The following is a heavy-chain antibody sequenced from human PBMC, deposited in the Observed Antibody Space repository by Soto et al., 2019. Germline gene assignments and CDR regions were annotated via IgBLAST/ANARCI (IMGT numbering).Heavy chain of an antibody. CDR2: IYYSGST. Sequence: SETLSLTCTVSGGSVSSGSYYWSWIRQPPGKGLEWIGYIYYSGSTNYNPSLKSRVTISVDTSKNQFSLKLSSVTAADTAVYYCAREGEYSSSWYKENWFDPWGQGTLVTV. J-gene: IGHJ5*02. CDR1: GGSVSSGSYY. CDR3: AREGEYSSSWYKENWFDP. V-gene: IGHV4-61*01. D-gene: IGHD6-13*01.